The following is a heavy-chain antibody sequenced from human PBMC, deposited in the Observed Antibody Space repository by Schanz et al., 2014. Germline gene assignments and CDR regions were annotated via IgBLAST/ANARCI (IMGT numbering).Heavy chain of an antibody. CDR3: ARGIITMVRGGDVGAFDI. V-gene: IGHV3-33*01. Sequence: QVQLVESGGGVVQPGRSLRLSCAASGFTFRSYGMHWVRQAPGKGLEWVALISYDGSSKNHADSLQGRFTISRDNSKNALYLQMDSLRAEDTAVYYCARGIITMVRGGDVGAFDIWGQGTMVTVSS. CDR2: ISYDGSSK. CDR1: GFTFRSYG. D-gene: IGHD3-10*01. J-gene: IGHJ3*02.